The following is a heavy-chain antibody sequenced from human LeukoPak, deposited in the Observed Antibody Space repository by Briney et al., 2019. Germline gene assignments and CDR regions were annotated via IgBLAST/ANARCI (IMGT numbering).Heavy chain of an antibody. V-gene: IGHV3-23*01. CDR2: ISGSGGST. CDR3: AKEMTPQVGAAASNSDY. Sequence: GGSLRLSCAASGFTFSSYAMSWVRQAPGKGLEWVSAISGSGGSTYYADSVKGRFTISRDNSKNTLYLQMNSLRAEDTAVYYCAKEMTPQVGAAASNSDYWGQGTLVTVSS. J-gene: IGHJ4*02. CDR1: GFTFSSYA. D-gene: IGHD6-13*01.